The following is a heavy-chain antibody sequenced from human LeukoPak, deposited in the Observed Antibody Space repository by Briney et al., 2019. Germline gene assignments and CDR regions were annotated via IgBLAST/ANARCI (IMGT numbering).Heavy chain of an antibody. D-gene: IGHD3-22*01. V-gene: IGHV4-34*01. Sequence: PSETLSLTCAVYGGSFSDYYWSWIRQPPGKGRGWIGEADHSGDTNYNPSLQSRVTISVGTSGNQFSLRLTSVTAADTAVYCCARGRGVYYDVSGYYYPSWGQGTLVTVSS. CDR2: ADHSGDT. J-gene: IGHJ5*02. CDR3: ARGRGVYYDVSGYYYPS. CDR1: GGSFSDYY.